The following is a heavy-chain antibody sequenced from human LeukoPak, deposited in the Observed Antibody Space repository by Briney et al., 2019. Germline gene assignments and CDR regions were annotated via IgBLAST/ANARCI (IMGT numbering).Heavy chain of an antibody. J-gene: IGHJ3*02. V-gene: IGHV3-7*01. D-gene: IGHD6-19*01. CDR2: IKQDGSEK. CDR1: GFTFSSYW. CDR3: ARLLAVAGTHAFDI. Sequence: GGSLRLFCAASGFTFSSYWMSWVRQAPGKGLEWVANIKQDGSEKYYVDSVKGRFTISRDNAKNSLYLQMNSLRAEDTAVYYCARLLAVAGTHAFDIWGQGTMVTVSS.